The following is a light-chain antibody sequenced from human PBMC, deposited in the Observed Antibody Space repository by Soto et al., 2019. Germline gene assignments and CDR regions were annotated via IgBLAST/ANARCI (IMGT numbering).Light chain of an antibody. CDR3: QQYDRWPHT. Sequence: EIVMTQSPATLSVSSGERATLSCRASQNLSRTLAWYQQRPGQAPRLLIHGASTRATGVPARFSGSGSGTDVTLTISSLQSEDFAVYYCQQYDRWPHTFGQGTKLQIK. CDR1: QNLSRT. J-gene: IGKJ2*01. CDR2: GAS. V-gene: IGKV3-15*01.